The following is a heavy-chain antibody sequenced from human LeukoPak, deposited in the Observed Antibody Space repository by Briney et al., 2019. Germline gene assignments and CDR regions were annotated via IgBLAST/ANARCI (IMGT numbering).Heavy chain of an antibody. V-gene: IGHV4-39*06. Sequence: PSETLSLTCAVSGASVSSSSYFWGWIRQPPGEGPEWLGSIYYNGATYYNPSLKSRVTISLDTSKNQFTLTVTSVTVADTALYFCASRSALSPTAIETWFDSWGQGTLVTVSS. CDR2: IYYNGAT. J-gene: IGHJ5*01. CDR1: GASVSSSSYF. CDR3: ASRSALSPTAIETWFDS. D-gene: IGHD2-21*02.